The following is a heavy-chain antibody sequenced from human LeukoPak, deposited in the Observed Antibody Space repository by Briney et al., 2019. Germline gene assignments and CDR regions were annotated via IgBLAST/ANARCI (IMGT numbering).Heavy chain of an antibody. CDR2: ISSSSSYL. CDR1: GFTFSSYS. CDR3: ARGGDTAAAGTAVDY. V-gene: IGHV3-21*01. D-gene: IGHD6-13*01. Sequence: GGSLRLSCAASGFTFSSYSMNWVRQAPGKGLEWVSSISSSSSYLYYADSVKGRFTISRDNAKNSLYLQMNSLRAEDTAVYYCARGGDTAAAGTAVDYCGQGTLVTVSS. J-gene: IGHJ4*02.